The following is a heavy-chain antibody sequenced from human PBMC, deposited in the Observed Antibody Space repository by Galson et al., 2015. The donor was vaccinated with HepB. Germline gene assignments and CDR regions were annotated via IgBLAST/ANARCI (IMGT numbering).Heavy chain of an antibody. CDR2: ICRNSTT. V-gene: IGHV3-66*03. D-gene: IGHD4-11*01. CDR3: ARDQGDDYLNYYYYVGMDV. J-gene: IGHJ6*02. CDR1: GFTVSSNY. Sequence: SLRLSCAASGFTVSSNYMSWVRQAPGKGLEWVSVICRNSTTYHADSVKGRFTISRDNSRNTLYLQMNRLKTEDTAVYYCARDQGDDYLNYYYYVGMDVWGQGTTVTVSS.